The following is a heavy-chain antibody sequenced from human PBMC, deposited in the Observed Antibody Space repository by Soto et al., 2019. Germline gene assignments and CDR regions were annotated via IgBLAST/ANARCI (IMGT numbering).Heavy chain of an antibody. V-gene: IGHV3-30*18. CDR2: VSHDGRNT. CDR1: GFTFSDYV. J-gene: IGHJ4*02. Sequence: VQLVESGGGVVQPGRSLRLSSAASGFTFSDYVMHWVRQAPGKGLERVAVVSHDGRNTHYADSVKGRFTISRDSSKNTVSLEMTSLRAEDTAVYYCAKGGRRWLVTSDCNYWGQGALVTVSS. CDR3: AKGGRRWLVTSDCNY. D-gene: IGHD6-19*01.